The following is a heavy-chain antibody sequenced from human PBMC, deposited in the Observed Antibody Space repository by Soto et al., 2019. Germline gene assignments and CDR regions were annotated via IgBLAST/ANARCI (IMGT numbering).Heavy chain of an antibody. V-gene: IGHV1-18*01. CDR1: GYTFTSYG. CDR3: ARGSLFLEWLLLDY. CDR2: ISAYNGNT. Sequence: ASVKVSCKASGYTFTSYGISWVRQAPGQGLEWMGWISAYNGNTNYAQKLQGRVTMTTDTSTSTAYMELRSLRSDDTAVYYWARGSLFLEWLLLDYWGQGTLVTVSS. D-gene: IGHD3-3*01. J-gene: IGHJ4*02.